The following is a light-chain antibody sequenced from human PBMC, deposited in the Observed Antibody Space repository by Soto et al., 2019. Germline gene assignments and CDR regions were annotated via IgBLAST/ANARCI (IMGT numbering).Light chain of an antibody. Sequence: EIVLTQSPATLSLSPGEIATLSCRASLTIVTYLAWYQQKPGQTPRLLIYDASNRATGVPARFSGSGSGTDFTLTISNLEPEDFAIYYCQQRYNWPPFTFGPGTKVDIK. CDR3: QQRYNWPPFT. V-gene: IGKV3-11*01. CDR2: DAS. J-gene: IGKJ3*01. CDR1: LTIVTY.